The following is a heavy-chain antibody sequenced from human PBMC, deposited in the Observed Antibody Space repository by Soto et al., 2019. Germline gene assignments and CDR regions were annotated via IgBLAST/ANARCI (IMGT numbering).Heavy chain of an antibody. CDR1: GFSLRTSGVG. CDR3: AKSGSSGWYGWFDP. CDR2: IYWNDDK. D-gene: IGHD6-19*01. V-gene: IGHV2-5*01. Sequence: QITLKESGPTLVKPTQTLTLTCIFSGFSLRTSGVGVGWIRQPPGKALEWLGFIYWNDDKRYSPSLKSRLTITKDTSKNQVVLTMTKMDPVDTATYYCAKSGSSGWYGWFDPWGQGTLVTVSS. J-gene: IGHJ5*02.